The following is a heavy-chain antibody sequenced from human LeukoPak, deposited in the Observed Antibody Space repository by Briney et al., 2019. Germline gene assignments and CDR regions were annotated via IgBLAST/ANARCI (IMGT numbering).Heavy chain of an antibody. V-gene: IGHV1-18*01. CDR2: ISAYNGNT. CDR3: ARDIYDSSGYYPWGLDY. Sequence: ASVKVSCKASGYTFTSYGISWVRQAPGQGLEWMGWISAYNGNTNYAQKLQGRVTMTTDTSTSTAYVELRSLRSDDTAVYYCARDIYDSSGYYPWGLDYWGQGTLVTVSS. CDR1: GYTFTSYG. D-gene: IGHD3-22*01. J-gene: IGHJ4*02.